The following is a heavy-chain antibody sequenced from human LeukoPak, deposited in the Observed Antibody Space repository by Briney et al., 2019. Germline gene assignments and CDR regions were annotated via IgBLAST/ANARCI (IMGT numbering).Heavy chain of an antibody. CDR2: IPYDGSNK. Sequence: PGGSLRLSCEASGFTFSTYGMHWVRQAPGKGLEWITLIPYDGSNKYYADSVKGRFTISRDNSKNTLYLQMNSLRAEDTAVYYCAKDEDGIAVALLFDYWGQGTLVTVSS. J-gene: IGHJ4*02. CDR3: AKDEDGIAVALLFDY. V-gene: IGHV3-30*18. D-gene: IGHD6-19*01. CDR1: GFTFSTYG.